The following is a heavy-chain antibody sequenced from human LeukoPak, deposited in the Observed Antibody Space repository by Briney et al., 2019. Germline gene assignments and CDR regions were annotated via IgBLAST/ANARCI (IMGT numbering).Heavy chain of an antibody. D-gene: IGHD1-1*01. V-gene: IGHV4-61*01. Sequence: SGTLSLTCTVSGASVSKDSKYWSWIRQPPGKGLEWIGYIYYSGSTNYNPSLKSRVTISVDTSKNQFSLKLSSVTAADTAVYYCARDLGGWNGDWGQGTLVTVSS. CDR2: IYYSGST. CDR3: ARDLGGWNGD. J-gene: IGHJ4*02. CDR1: GASVSKDSKY.